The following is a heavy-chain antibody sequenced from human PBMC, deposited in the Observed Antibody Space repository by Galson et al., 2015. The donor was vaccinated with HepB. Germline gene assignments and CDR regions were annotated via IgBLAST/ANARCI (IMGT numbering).Heavy chain of an antibody. Sequence: SLRLSCTASGFTFSSYSMNWVRQAPGKGLEWVSYISSSSSTIYYADSVKGRFTISRDNAKNSLYLQMNSLRDEDTAVYYCARDVVAIKGYCSGGSCNNYFDYWGQGTLVTVSS. CDR1: GFTFSSYS. J-gene: IGHJ4*02. CDR3: ARDVVAIKGYCSGGSCNNYFDY. D-gene: IGHD2-15*01. V-gene: IGHV3-48*02. CDR2: ISSSSSTI.